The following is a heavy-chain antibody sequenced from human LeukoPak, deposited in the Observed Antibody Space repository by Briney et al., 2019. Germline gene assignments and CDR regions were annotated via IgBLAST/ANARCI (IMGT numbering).Heavy chain of an antibody. Sequence: GGSLRLSCAASGFTFSSNGMNWVRQAPGKGLEWVSYISATGGTIYYADSVKGRFTISRDNAKNSLYLQMNSLRVEDTAVYYCARHYFDYWGQGILVTVSS. J-gene: IGHJ4*02. CDR3: ARHYFDY. CDR1: GFTFSSNG. CDR2: ISATGGTI. V-gene: IGHV3-48*04.